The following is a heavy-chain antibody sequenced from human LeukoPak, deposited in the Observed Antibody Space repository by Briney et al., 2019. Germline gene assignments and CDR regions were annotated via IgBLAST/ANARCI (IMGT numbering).Heavy chain of an antibody. CDR3: ARDVDITIFGVVIPLLDY. CDR2: ISAYNGNT. D-gene: IGHD3-3*01. V-gene: IGHV1-18*01. J-gene: IGHJ4*02. CDR1: GGTFSSYA. Sequence: GASVKVSCKASGGTFSSYAISWVRQAPGQGLEWMGWISAYNGNTNYAQKLQGRVTMTTDTSTSTAYMELRSLRSDDTAVYYCARDVDITIFGVVIPLLDYWGQGTLVTVSS.